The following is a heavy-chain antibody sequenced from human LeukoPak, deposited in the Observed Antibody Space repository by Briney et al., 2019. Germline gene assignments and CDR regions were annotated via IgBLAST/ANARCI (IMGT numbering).Heavy chain of an antibody. CDR3: ARGGSSLSPDYYYYYMDV. CDR1: AFIFSNYW. J-gene: IGHJ6*03. CDR2: IKQDGSEK. V-gene: IGHV3-7*03. Sequence: GGSLRLSCAASAFIFSNYWMGWVRQAPGKGLEWVANIKQDGSEKYYVDSVKGRFTISRDNAKNSLYLQMNSLRAEDMALYYCARGGSSLSPDYYYYYMDVWGKGTTVTVSS. D-gene: IGHD6-6*01.